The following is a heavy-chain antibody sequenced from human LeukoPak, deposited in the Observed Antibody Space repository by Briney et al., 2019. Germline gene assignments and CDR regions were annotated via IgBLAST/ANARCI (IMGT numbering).Heavy chain of an antibody. CDR2: IYYSGST. Sequence: SETLSLTCTVSGGSISSYYWSWIRQPPGKGLEWIGYIYYSGSTNYNPSLKSRVTISVDTSKNQFSLKLSSVTAADTAVYYCARARGAARPFDSWGQGTLVTVSS. J-gene: IGHJ4*02. CDR3: ARARGAARPFDS. V-gene: IGHV4-59*01. CDR1: GGSISSYY. D-gene: IGHD6-6*01.